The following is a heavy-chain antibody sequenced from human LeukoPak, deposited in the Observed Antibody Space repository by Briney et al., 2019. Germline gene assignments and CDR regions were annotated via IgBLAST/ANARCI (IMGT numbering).Heavy chain of an antibody. Sequence: GGSLRLSCAASGFTFSTYWMAWVRQAPGKGLEWVANIKGDESAKHQADSVKGRFTISRDNAQNSVYLQMSSLRGEDTAVYYCARGVEPLAANTLAYWGQGTLVTVSS. CDR3: ARGVEPLAANTLAY. CDR1: GFTFSTYW. V-gene: IGHV3-7*01. CDR2: IKGDESAK. J-gene: IGHJ4*02. D-gene: IGHD1-14*01.